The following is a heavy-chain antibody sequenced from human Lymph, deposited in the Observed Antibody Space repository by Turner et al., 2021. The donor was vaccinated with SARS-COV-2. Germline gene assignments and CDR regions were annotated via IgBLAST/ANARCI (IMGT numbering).Heavy chain of an antibody. V-gene: IGHV3-33*01. J-gene: IGHJ4*02. D-gene: IGHD1-26*01. CDR2: IGYDGSNK. Sequence: QVKLVESGGGVVKPGRSLRLSCAASGCTFSSHGMHWVRQAPGKVLELVAVIGYDGSNKYQADSVKSRFTISRDNSKNTLYLQMNSLRAEDTAVNYWAREGVVGATSGLDYWGQGTLVTVSS. CDR1: GCTFSSHG. CDR3: AREGVVGATSGLDY.